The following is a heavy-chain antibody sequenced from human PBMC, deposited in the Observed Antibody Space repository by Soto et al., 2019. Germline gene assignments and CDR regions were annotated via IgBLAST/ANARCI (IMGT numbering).Heavy chain of an antibody. D-gene: IGHD3-3*01. J-gene: IGHJ3*02. V-gene: IGHV1-69*01. Sequence: QVQLVQSGAEVKKPGSSVKVSCKASGGTCSSYAISWVRQAPGQGLEWMGGIIPIFGTANYAQKFQGRVTITADESTSTAYMELSSLRSEDTAVYYCAREGVSGYYDFWSGSRNHAFDTWGQGTMVTVSS. CDR1: GGTCSSYA. CDR2: IIPIFGTA. CDR3: AREGVSGYYDFWSGSRNHAFDT.